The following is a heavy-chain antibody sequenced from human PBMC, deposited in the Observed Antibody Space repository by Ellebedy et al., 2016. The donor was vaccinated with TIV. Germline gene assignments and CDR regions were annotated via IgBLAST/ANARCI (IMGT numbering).Heavy chain of an antibody. CDR1: GFTFSSYA. CDR2: VSTGGETT. D-gene: IGHD1-7*01. J-gene: IGHJ4*02. Sequence: GGSLRLSCAASGFTFSSYALSWVRQAPGKGLEWVASVSTGGETTIYGDTVKGRFTISRDNSKNTLHLEMNRLRAEDTAMYYCVAVLELRGMFDHWGQGARVTVSS. V-gene: IGHV3-23*01. CDR3: VAVLELRGMFDH.